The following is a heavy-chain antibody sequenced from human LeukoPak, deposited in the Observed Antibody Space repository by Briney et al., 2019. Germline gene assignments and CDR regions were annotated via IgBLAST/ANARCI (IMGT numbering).Heavy chain of an antibody. V-gene: IGHV1-8*03. CDR3: TRGRAAAPRYRFDP. Sequence: ASVKVSCKASGYTFKTFDINWVRQATGQGLEWMGWMNPNSGKRGYAQRFQGRVTITMNISISTVYMELSSLRSEDTGVYYCTRGRAAAPRYRFDPWGQGTLVTVSS. CDR2: MNPNSGKR. CDR1: GYTFKTFD. D-gene: IGHD2-2*01. J-gene: IGHJ5*02.